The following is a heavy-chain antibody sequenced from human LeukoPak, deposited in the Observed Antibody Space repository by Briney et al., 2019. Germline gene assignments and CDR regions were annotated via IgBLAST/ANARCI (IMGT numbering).Heavy chain of an antibody. Sequence: SETMSLTCTVSGGSIRGTSYYWGWIRQPPGKGLEWIGSFDYSGSTYYNASLNSRVTISIDTANKQFSLKLTSVIAADTAVYYCARHGSAGTAWGQGTQVTVSS. CDR3: ARHGSAGTA. D-gene: IGHD6-13*01. J-gene: IGHJ5*02. CDR1: GGSIRGTSYY. CDR2: FDYSGST. V-gene: IGHV4-39*01.